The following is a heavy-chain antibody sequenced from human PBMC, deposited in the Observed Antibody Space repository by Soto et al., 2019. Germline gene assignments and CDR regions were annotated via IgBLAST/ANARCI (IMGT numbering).Heavy chain of an antibody. CDR3: ARVRPSVYTGASFHFDH. V-gene: IGHV4-59*01. CDR1: GDSISSFH. J-gene: IGHJ4*02. D-gene: IGHD2-8*01. CDR2: IDSSGKT. Sequence: PSETLSLTCIVSGDSISSFHWSWIRPPQATGLECIGNIDSSGKTTYHPSLTSRVSMSTDTSKNQFCLRLTSVTAADTAVYFCARVRPSVYTGASFHFDHWGQGTLVTVSS.